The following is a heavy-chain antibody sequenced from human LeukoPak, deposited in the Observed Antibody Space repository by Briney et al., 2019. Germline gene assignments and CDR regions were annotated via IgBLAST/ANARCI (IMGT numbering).Heavy chain of an antibody. V-gene: IGHV3-21*04. CDR1: GFTFSNYE. CDR2: ISSGSTYM. D-gene: IGHD4/OR15-4a*01. Sequence: GGSLRLSCAASGFTFSNYEMNWVRQAPGKGLEWVSSISSGSTYMYYADSVKGRFTISRDNAKNSLYLQMNSLRAEDTAVYYCARRAGAYSHPYDYWGQGTLVTVSS. CDR3: ARRAGAYSHPYDY. J-gene: IGHJ4*02.